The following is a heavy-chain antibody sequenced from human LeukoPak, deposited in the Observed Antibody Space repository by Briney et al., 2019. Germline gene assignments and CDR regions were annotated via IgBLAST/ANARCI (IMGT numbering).Heavy chain of an antibody. V-gene: IGHV4-4*07. D-gene: IGHD3-22*01. J-gene: IGHJ4*02. Sequence: PSETPSLTCTVSGGSISSYYWSWIRQPAGKGLEWIGRIYTSGSTNYNPSLKSRVTMSVDTSKNQFSLKLSSVTAADTAVYYCARDSYYYDSSGYLNFDYWGQGTLVTVSS. CDR1: GGSISSYY. CDR2: IYTSGST. CDR3: ARDSYYYDSSGYLNFDY.